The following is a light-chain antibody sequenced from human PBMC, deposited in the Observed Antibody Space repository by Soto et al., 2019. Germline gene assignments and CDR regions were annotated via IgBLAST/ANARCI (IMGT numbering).Light chain of an antibody. J-gene: IGLJ1*01. CDR2: DVT. CDR3: CSYAGSYSYV. V-gene: IGLV2-11*01. CDR1: ISDVGGYNY. Sequence: QSVLTQPRSVSGSPGQSVAISFTGTISDVGGYNYVSWYQQHPGKAPKLIIYDVTKRPSGVPDRFSGSSSGNTASLTISGLQAEDEADYFCCSYAGSYSYVFGTGTKVTVL.